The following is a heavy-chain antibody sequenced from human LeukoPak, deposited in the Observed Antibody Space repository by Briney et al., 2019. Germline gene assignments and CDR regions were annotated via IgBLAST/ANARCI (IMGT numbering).Heavy chain of an antibody. CDR1: GYTFTGYY. Sequence: ASVTVSCKASGYTFTGYYMHWVRQAPGQGLEWMGWINPNSGGTNYAQKFQGRVTMTRDTSISTAYMELSRLRSDDTAVYYCATIDYYDSSGYPKAFYIWGQRTLWTFSS. D-gene: IGHD3-22*01. V-gene: IGHV1-2*02. J-gene: IGHJ3*02. CDR2: INPNSGGT. CDR3: ATIDYYDSSGYPKAFYI.